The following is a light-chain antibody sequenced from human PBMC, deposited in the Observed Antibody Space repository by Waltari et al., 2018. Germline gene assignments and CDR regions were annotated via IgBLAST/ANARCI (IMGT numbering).Light chain of an antibody. CDR3: QQYYSGRT. J-gene: IGKJ1*01. Sequence: DLVITQSPDSLPVSLGERATINCKSSQSVLFNSSNKNYLAWYQQKPGQPPKLLIYWSSTRESGVPDRFSGSGSGGDFTLTISSLQAEDVAVYYCQQYYSGRTFGQGTKVEIK. CDR2: WSS. V-gene: IGKV4-1*01. CDR1: QSVLFNSSNKNY.